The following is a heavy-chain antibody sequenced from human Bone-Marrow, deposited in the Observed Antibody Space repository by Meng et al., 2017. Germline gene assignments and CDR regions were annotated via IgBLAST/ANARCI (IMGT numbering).Heavy chain of an antibody. J-gene: IGHJ4*02. CDR3: ARARTGLWFGELLYYFDY. CDR2: INWNGGST. D-gene: IGHD3-10*01. V-gene: IGHV3-20*04. Sequence: GGSLRLSCAASGFTFSSYSMSWVRQAPGKGLEWVSGINWNGGSTGYADSVKGRFTISRDNAKNSLYLQMNSLRAEDTALYYCARARTGLWFGELLYYFDYWGQGTLVTVSS. CDR1: GFTFSSYS.